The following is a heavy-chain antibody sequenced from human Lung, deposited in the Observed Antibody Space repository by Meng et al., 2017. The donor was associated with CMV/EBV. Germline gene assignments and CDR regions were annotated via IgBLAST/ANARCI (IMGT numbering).Heavy chain of an antibody. CDR3: VKGWQQLGDS. V-gene: IGHV3-23*01. J-gene: IGHJ4*02. D-gene: IGHD4-23*01. Sequence: GGSLRLSCAASGFTFSSYSMSWIRQAPGKGLQWVSSISGSSTVTYYADSVKGRFTISRDNSNNTLHLQMNSLRADDTAVYYCVKGWQQLGDSWGQRTLVNVSS. CDR2: ISGSSTVT. CDR1: GFTFSSYS.